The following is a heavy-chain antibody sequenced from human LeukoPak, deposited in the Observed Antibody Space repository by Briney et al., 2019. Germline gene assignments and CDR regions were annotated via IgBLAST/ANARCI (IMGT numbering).Heavy chain of an antibody. D-gene: IGHD5-18*01. CDR2: VNPSGGST. J-gene: IGHJ3*02. CDR1: GYTFTSYY. V-gene: IGHV1-46*01. CDR3: ARGGRLRGYSYGYRYDAFDI. Sequence: ASVKVSCTASGYTFTSYYMHWVRQAPGQGLEWMGLVNPSGGSTSYAQKFQGRVTMTRDTSTSTVYMELSSLRSEDTAVYYCARGGRLRGYSYGYRYDAFDIWGQGTMVTVSS.